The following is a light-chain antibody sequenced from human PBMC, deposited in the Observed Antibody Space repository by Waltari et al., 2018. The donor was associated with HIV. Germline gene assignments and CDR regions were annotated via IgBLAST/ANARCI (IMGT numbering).Light chain of an antibody. J-gene: IGLJ1*01. CDR2: DNN. CDR1: SSNIANNY. Sequence: QSVLTQPPSVPAAPGQTVTISCSGNSSNIANNYVSWYHQLPGTAPKLLIYDNNKRPSGIPDRFSGSKSGTSATLGITGLQTGDEADYYCGTWDSSLSAEVFGTGTKVTVL. CDR3: GTWDSSLSAEV. V-gene: IGLV1-51*01.